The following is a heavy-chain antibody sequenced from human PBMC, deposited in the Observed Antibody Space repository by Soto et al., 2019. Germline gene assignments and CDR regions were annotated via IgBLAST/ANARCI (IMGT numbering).Heavy chain of an antibody. Sequence: SETLSLTCTVSGGSLSSSSYYWRWLRQPPGKGLEWIGSIYYSGSTYYNPSLKSRVTIYVDTSKNQFSLKLSSVTAADTSVYFCARYQPLYGDFWSGYSPSYYRMDVWGQGATVSV. CDR3: ARYQPLYGDFWSGYSPSYYRMDV. J-gene: IGHJ6*01. CDR1: GGSLSSSSYY. CDR2: IYYSGST. V-gene: IGHV4-39*01. D-gene: IGHD3-3*01.